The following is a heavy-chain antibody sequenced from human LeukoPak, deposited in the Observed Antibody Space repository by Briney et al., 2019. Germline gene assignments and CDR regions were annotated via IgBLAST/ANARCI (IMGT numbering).Heavy chain of an antibody. CDR2: IGTAGDT. V-gene: IGHV3-13*01. D-gene: IGHD6-13*01. J-gene: IGHJ5*02. CDR1: GFTFSSYD. Sequence: PGGSLRLSCAASGFTFSSYDMHWVRQATGKGLEWVSAIGTAGDTYYPGSVKGRFTISRENAKNSLYLQMNSLRAEDTAVYYCARESGIAAALDLWGQGTLVTVSS. CDR3: ARESGIAAALDL.